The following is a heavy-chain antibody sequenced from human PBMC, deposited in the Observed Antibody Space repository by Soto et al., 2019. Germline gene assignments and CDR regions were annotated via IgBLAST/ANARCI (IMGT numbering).Heavy chain of an antibody. V-gene: IGHV4-38-2*01. J-gene: IGHJ5*02. D-gene: IGHD6-13*01. CDR3: ARIGDSDTWYRADT. CDR1: HHSINSDYY. CDR2: IYRTASP. Sequence: SETLSLTCHVSHHSINSDYYWAWIRQSPGRGLEWIGSIYRTASPLYNPSLKSRVFISSDLSKNTFSLKVNSMTAADTAVYYCARIGDSDTWYRADTWGQGTLVTVSS.